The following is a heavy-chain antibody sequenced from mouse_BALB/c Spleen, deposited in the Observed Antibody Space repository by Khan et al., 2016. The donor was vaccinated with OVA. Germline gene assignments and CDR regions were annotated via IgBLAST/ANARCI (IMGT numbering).Heavy chain of an antibody. CDR1: GFTFSTYG. CDR2: INSDGYYT. V-gene: IGHV5-6*01. Sequence: VQLKESGGDLVKPGGSLRLSCAASGFTFSTYGMSWVRQFPDKRLEWVATINSDGYYTYYPDTVKGRFTISSNNAENTLYLQMSSLKSEDTAIYYCASHLTGSFAYWGQGTLVTVST. J-gene: IGHJ3*01. CDR3: ASHLTGSFAY. D-gene: IGHD4-1*01.